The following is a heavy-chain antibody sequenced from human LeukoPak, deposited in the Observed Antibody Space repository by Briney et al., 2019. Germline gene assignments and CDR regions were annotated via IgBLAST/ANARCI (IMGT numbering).Heavy chain of an antibody. CDR3: AREGTRIAADGTGWFDP. J-gene: IGHJ5*02. Sequence: GASVKDSCKASRYTFTSYYMHWVRQPPAQGLEWMGIINPSGGSTSYAQKFQGRVTITRDTSTSTVYMELSSLRSEDTAVYYCAREGTRIAADGTGWFDPWGQGTLVTVSS. CDR1: RYTFTSYY. V-gene: IGHV1-46*01. D-gene: IGHD6-13*01. CDR2: INPSGGST.